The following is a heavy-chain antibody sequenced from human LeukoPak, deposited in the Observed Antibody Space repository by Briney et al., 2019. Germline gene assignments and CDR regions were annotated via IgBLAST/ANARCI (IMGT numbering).Heavy chain of an antibody. V-gene: IGHV4-39*01. Sequence: SETLSLTCTVSGGSISSSSYYWGWIRQPPGKGLEWIGTIFYSGNTYYNPSLRSRVTISVDTFKNQFSLKLTSVTAADTAVYYCARGSVLLPMDVWGKGTTVTISS. CDR2: IFYSGNT. J-gene: IGHJ6*03. D-gene: IGHD3-10*01. CDR3: ARGSVLLPMDV. CDR1: GGSISSSSYY.